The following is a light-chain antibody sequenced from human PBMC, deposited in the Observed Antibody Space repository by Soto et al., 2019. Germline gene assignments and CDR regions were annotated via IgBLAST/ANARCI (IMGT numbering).Light chain of an antibody. Sequence: EIVLTQSPGTLSLSPGERATLSCRASQSVSSSYLAWYQQKPGQAPRLLIYGASSRATGIPGRFSGSGSGTDFTLTISRLEPEDFAVYYCQQYCSSPWTFGQGTKVEIK. CDR2: GAS. J-gene: IGKJ1*01. CDR1: QSVSSSY. CDR3: QQYCSSPWT. V-gene: IGKV3-20*01.